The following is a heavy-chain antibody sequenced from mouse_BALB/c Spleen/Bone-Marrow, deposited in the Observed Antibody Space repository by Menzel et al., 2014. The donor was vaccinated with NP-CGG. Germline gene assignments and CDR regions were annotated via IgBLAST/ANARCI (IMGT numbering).Heavy chain of an antibody. V-gene: IGHV5-17*02. J-gene: IGHJ2*01. CDR3: ARSRLRGYYFDY. Sequence: EVQGVESGGGLVQPGGSRKLSCAASGFTFSSFGMHWVRQAPEKGLEWVAYISSGSSTIYYADTLKVRFTISRDNPKNTLFLQMTSLRSEDTAMYYCARSRLRGYYFDYWGQGTTLTVSS. CDR2: ISSGSSTI. D-gene: IGHD3-2*02. CDR1: GFTFSSFG.